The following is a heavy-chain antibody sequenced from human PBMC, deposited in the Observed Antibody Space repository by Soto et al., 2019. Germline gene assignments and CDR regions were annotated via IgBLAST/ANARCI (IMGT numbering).Heavy chain of an antibody. V-gene: IGHV3-30*18. J-gene: IGHJ6*03. CDR2: ILFDGSDN. D-gene: IGHD2-15*01. Sequence: GGSLRLSCAASGFSFNNYGMHWVLQAPGKGLEWVAVILFDGSDNWYADSVKGRFTISRDNSKNTLYLHMNSLTAEDTAVYYCVKDMGYCSGGSCYWGAYFYYYMDVWGKGTTVTVSS. CDR3: VKDMGYCSGGSCYWGAYFYYYMDV. CDR1: GFSFNNYG.